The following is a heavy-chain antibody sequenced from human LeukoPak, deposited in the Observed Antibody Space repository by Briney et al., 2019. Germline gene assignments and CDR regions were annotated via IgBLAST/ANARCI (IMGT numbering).Heavy chain of an antibody. Sequence: TGGSLRLSCVVSGFTFSNHYMHWVRQAPGKGLVWVSRISGDGSSTSYADSVKGRFTISRDNGKNTLDLQMNSLRAEDTALYYCAKDIVATIGGFDYWGQGTLVTVSS. J-gene: IGHJ4*02. V-gene: IGHV3-74*01. CDR2: ISGDGSST. CDR1: GFTFSNHY. CDR3: AKDIVATIGGFDY. D-gene: IGHD5-12*01.